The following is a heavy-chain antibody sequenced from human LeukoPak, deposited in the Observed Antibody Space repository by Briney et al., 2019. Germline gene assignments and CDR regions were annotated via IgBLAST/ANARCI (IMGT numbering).Heavy chain of an antibody. V-gene: IGHV4-4*07. CDR3: ARDSGGSYYRGFWFDP. CDR2: IYTSGRT. CDR1: GGSISYYY. D-gene: IGHD1-26*01. Sequence: SETLSLTCTVSGGSISYYYWNWIRQPAGKGLEWIGRIYTSGRTYYNPSLKSRVTISVDTSKNQFSLKLSSVTAADTAVYYCARDSGGSYYRGFWFDPWGQGTLVTVSS. J-gene: IGHJ5*02.